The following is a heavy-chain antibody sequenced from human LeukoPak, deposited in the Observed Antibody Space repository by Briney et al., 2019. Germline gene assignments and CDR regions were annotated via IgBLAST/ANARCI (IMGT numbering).Heavy chain of an antibody. V-gene: IGHV1-46*01. CDR2: VNPSGDST. CDR3: ARAKYSSGWAAPRYFDY. CDR1: GYTFIRYY. D-gene: IGHD6-19*01. Sequence: ASVKVSCKASGYTFIRYYIHWVRQAPGQGLEWMGIVNPSGDSTNYAQKFQGRVTMTRDTSTSTVYMEPSSLRAEDTAVYYCARAKYSSGWAAPRYFDYWGQGTLVTVSS. J-gene: IGHJ4*02.